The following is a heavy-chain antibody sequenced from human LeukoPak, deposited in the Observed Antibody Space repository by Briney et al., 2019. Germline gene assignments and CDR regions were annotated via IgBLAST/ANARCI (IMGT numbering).Heavy chain of an antibody. Sequence: PGGSLRLSCAASGFTFSSYGMSWVRQAPGKGLEWVSAISGSGGSTYYADSVKGRFTISRDNSKNTLYLQMNSLRAEDTAVYYCAKDRANYYGSGSYPHSLDYWGQGTLVTVSS. J-gene: IGHJ4*02. V-gene: IGHV3-23*01. CDR3: AKDRANYYGSGSYPHSLDY. CDR1: GFTFSSYG. D-gene: IGHD3-10*01. CDR2: ISGSGGST.